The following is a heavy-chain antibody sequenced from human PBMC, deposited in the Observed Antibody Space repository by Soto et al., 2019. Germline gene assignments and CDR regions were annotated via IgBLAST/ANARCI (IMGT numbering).Heavy chain of an antibody. V-gene: IGHV4-59*08. Sequence: SDTLSLTCTVSGASISRFTCSCIRQPPGKGLEWIGYISYSGSTNYNPSLKSRVTISVDTSKNQFSLKLSSVTAADTAVYYCARHLGYDSSGYYRNWFDPWGQGTLVTVS. CDR2: ISYSGST. D-gene: IGHD3-22*01. CDR3: ARHLGYDSSGYYRNWFDP. J-gene: IGHJ5*02. CDR1: GASISRFT.